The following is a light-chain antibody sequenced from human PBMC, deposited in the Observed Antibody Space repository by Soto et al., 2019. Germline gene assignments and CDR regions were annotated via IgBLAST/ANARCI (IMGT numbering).Light chain of an antibody. CDR3: QQRSKT. CDR1: QSVSSN. V-gene: IGKV3-11*01. Sequence: EIVLTQSPATLSLSPGERATLSCRASQSVSSNLAWYQQEPGQAPRLLIYDASIRATGIPARFSGSGSGTDFTLTISSLEPEDFAVYYCQQRSKTFGQGTKLGIK. J-gene: IGKJ2*01. CDR2: DAS.